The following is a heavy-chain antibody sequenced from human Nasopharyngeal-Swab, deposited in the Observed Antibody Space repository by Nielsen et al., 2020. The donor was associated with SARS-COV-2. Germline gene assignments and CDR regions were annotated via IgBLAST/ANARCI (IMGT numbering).Heavy chain of an antibody. CDR3: ARDRGEDAGIDY. J-gene: IGHJ4*02. Sequence: GESLKISCAASGFTFSSYDMHWVRQATGKGLEWVSAIGTAGDPYYPGSVKGRFTISRENAKNSLYLQMNSLRAEDTAVYYCARDRGEDAGIDYWSQGTLVTVAS. D-gene: IGHD2-21*01. CDR1: GFTFSSYD. CDR2: IGTAGDP. V-gene: IGHV3-13*05.